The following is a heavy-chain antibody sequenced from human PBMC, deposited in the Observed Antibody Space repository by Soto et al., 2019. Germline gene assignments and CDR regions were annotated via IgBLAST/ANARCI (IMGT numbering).Heavy chain of an antibody. V-gene: IGHV3-15*01. CDR2: IKSKADGGTT. J-gene: IGHJ4*02. CDR3: TSLYYGH. Sequence: EVQLVESGGDLVKPGGCLRLSCAASEFTFANAWISWVRQAPGKGLEWVGRIKSKADGGTTDYAAPVKGRFTISRDESQNTLYLQMNSLKTEDTAVYYCTSLYYGHWGQGTLVTVSS. D-gene: IGHD4-17*01. CDR1: EFTFANAW.